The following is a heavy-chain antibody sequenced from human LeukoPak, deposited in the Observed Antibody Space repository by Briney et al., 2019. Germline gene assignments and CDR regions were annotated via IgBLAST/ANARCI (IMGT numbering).Heavy chain of an antibody. V-gene: IGHV4-34*01. J-gene: IGHJ4*02. Sequence: SETLSLTCAVYGGSFSGYYWSWIRQPPGKGLEWIVEINHSGSTNYNPSLKSRVTISVDTSKNQFSLKLISVTVEDTAVYYCAKFYGDKGGRGNDYWGREPLVTVSS. CDR2: INHSGST. CDR1: GGSFSGYY. D-gene: IGHD4-17*01. CDR3: AKFYGDKGGRGNDY.